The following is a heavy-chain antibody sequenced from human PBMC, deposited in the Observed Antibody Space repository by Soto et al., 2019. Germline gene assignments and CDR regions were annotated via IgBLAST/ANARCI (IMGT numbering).Heavy chain of an antibody. D-gene: IGHD3-10*01. CDR2: INAGNGNT. CDR3: ARGGPPIDY. J-gene: IGHJ4*02. CDR1: GYTFSSYA. Sequence: QVQLVQSGAEEKKPGASVKVSCKASGYTFSSYAMHWVRQAPGKRLEWMGWINAGNGNTKYSQTLQGRVTITRDTSSSIAYMEPSRLRSEDTAVYYCARGGPPIDYWGQGTLVTVAS. V-gene: IGHV1-3*05.